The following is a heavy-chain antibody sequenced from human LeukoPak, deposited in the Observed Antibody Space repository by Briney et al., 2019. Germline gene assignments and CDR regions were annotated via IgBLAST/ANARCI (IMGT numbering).Heavy chain of an antibody. V-gene: IGHV3-30*18. Sequence: PGGSLRPSCAASGFTFSSYGMHWARQAPGKGLEWVAVISYDGSNKYYADSVKGRFTISRDNSKNTLYLQMNSLRAEDTAVYYCAKDLYYYDSSGYSAWGQGTLVTVSS. CDR2: ISYDGSNK. D-gene: IGHD3-22*01. J-gene: IGHJ5*02. CDR3: AKDLYYYDSSGYSA. CDR1: GFTFSSYG.